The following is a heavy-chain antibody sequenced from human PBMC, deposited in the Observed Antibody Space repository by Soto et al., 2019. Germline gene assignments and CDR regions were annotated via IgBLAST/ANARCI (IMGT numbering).Heavy chain of an antibody. J-gene: IGHJ6*03. CDR3: AKDPLYCSSTSCYGGYYYYMDV. V-gene: IGHV3-30*18. CDR1: GFTFSNYA. Sequence: PGGSLRLSCAASGFTFSNYAMSWVRQAPGKGLEWVAVISYDGSNKYYADSVKGRFTISRDNSKNTLYLQMNSLRAEDTAVYYCAKDPLYCSSTSCYGGYYYYMDVWGKGTTVTVSS. D-gene: IGHD2-2*01. CDR2: ISYDGSNK.